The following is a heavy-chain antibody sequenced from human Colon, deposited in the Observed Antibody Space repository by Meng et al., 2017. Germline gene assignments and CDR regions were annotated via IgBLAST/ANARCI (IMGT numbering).Heavy chain of an antibody. D-gene: IGHD6-19*01. CDR2: IYYSGST. J-gene: IGHJ4*02. Sequence: QVALQEPGPGLVQPSQTLSLTCTVPGGSISSGDYYWSWIRQPPGKGLEWIGYIYYSGSTYSNASLKSRVTISIDRSKNQFSLNLSSVTAADTALYYCARSVRLGVAGKSGAYWGQGTLVTVSS. CDR3: ARSVRLGVAGKSGAY. CDR1: GGSISSGDYY. V-gene: IGHV4-30-4*01.